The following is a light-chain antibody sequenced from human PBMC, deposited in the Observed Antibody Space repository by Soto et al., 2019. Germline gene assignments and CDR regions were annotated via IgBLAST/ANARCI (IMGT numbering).Light chain of an antibody. V-gene: IGKV3-20*01. CDR3: QQYGSSPIT. CDR2: GVS. J-gene: IGKJ5*01. CDR1: QSVSSSH. Sequence: ESVLTQSAGTLSLSPGERATLSCRASQSVSSSHLAWYQQKPGQAPRLLIYGVSIRATGIPDRFSGSGSRTDFTLTISRVEPEDFAIYYCQQYGSSPITFGQGTRLEIK.